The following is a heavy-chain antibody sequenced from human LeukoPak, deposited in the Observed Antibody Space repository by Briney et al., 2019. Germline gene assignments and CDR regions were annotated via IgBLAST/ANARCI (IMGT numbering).Heavy chain of an antibody. J-gene: IGHJ5*02. Sequence: SETLSLTCAVYGGSFSGYYWSWIRQPPGKGLEWIGNIYHSGSTNYNPSLKSRVTISLDTSKNQFSLKLSSVTAADTAVYYCAREDSGSSGYVFDPWGQGTLVTVSS. V-gene: IGHV4-59*01. CDR1: GGSFSGYY. D-gene: IGHD3-22*01. CDR2: IYHSGST. CDR3: AREDSGSSGYVFDP.